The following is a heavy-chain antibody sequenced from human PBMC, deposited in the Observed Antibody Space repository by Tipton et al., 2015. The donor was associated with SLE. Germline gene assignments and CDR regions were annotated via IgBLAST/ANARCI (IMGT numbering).Heavy chain of an antibody. D-gene: IGHD6-19*01. CDR2: ISWNSGSI. Sequence: SLRLSCAASGFTFDDYAMHWVRQAPGKGLEWVSGISWNSGSIGYADSVKGRFTISRDNAKNSLYLQMNSLRAEDTALYYCAKGPYSSYYYYMDVWGKGTTVTVSS. J-gene: IGHJ6*03. V-gene: IGHV3-9*01. CDR1: GFTFDDYA. CDR3: AKGPYSSYYYYMDV.